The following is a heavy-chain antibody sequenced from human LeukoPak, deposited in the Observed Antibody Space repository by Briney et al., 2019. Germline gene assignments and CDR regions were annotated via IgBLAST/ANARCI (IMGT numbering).Heavy chain of an antibody. D-gene: IGHD5-18*01. J-gene: IGHJ4*02. CDR2: ISSSGSSI. CDR1: GFTFSDSY. V-gene: IGHV3-11*04. Sequence: KSGGYLRLSCAASGFTFSDSYMSWIRQAPGRGLEWVSYISSSGSSIYYADSVKGRFTISRDNAKNSLYLQISSLRAEDTAVYYCARETDTAMVDYWGQGTLVTVSS. CDR3: ARETDTAMVDY.